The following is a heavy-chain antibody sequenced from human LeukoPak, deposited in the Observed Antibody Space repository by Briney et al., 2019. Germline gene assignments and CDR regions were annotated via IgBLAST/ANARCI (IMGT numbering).Heavy chain of an antibody. J-gene: IGHJ6*03. CDR1: GDSLSISY. CDR3: ASSYGYEGHYYCYYFMDV. Sequence: KRSESLSDTSTLPGDSLSISYGSSIWARPGERVGWSGYIYNSGSTNYNPSLNSRVTISVDTSKNQFSLKLSSVTAADTAVYYCASSYGYEGHYYCYYFMDVGGKGTTVTVSS. CDR2: IYNSGST. D-gene: IGHD5-18*01. V-gene: IGHV4-59*08.